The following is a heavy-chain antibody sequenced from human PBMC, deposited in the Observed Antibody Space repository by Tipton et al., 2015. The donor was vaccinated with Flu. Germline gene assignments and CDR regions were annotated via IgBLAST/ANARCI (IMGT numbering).Heavy chain of an antibody. V-gene: IGHV3-21*01. Sequence: SLRLSCAASGFTFSSYGLNWVRQAPGKGQEWVSSISSSSSYIYYADSVKGRFTISRDNAKNSLYLQMNSLRAEGTAVYYCARVGLDLHLEEFLAWFDPWGQGTLVTVSS. J-gene: IGHJ5*02. CDR1: GFTFSSYG. CDR3: ARVGLDLHLEEFLAWFDP. D-gene: IGHD3-16*01. CDR2: ISSSSSYI.